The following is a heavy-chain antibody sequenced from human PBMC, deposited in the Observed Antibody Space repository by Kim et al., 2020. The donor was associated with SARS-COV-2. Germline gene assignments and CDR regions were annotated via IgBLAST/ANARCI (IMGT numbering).Heavy chain of an antibody. Sequence: SETLSLTCTVSGGSISSYYWSWIRQPPGKGLEWIGYIYYSGSTNYNPSLKSRVTISVDTSKNQFSLKLSSVTAADTAVYYCARLARYYDSSGYYLPDYWGQGTLVTVSS. CDR1: GGSISSYY. V-gene: IGHV4-59*08. CDR2: IYYSGST. D-gene: IGHD3-22*01. J-gene: IGHJ4*02. CDR3: ARLARYYDSSGYYLPDY.